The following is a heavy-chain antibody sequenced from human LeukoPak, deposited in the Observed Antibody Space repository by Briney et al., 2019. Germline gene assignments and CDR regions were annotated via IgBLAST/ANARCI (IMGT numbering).Heavy chain of an antibody. CDR1: GFTFSNYW. D-gene: IGHD6-25*01. CDR3: AREPAAAGKNWFDP. CDR2: ISGSSATI. Sequence: PGGSLRLSCAASGFTFSNYWMSWVRQAPGKGLEWVSYISGSSATIYYVDSVKGRFTISRDNAKNSLYLQMNSLRAEDTAVYYCAREPAAAGKNWFDPWGQGTLVTVSS. V-gene: IGHV3-48*04. J-gene: IGHJ5*02.